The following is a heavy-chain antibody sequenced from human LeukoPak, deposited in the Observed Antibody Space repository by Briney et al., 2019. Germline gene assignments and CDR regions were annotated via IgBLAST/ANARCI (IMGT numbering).Heavy chain of an antibody. Sequence: ASVKVSCKASGYTFTSYHMHWVRQAPGQGLKWMGIINPSGGSTSYAQKFQGRVTMTRDTSTSTVYMELSSLRSEDTAVYYCARELSITMIVVSFDYWGQGTLVTVSS. D-gene: IGHD3-22*01. J-gene: IGHJ4*02. CDR1: GYTFTSYH. V-gene: IGHV1-46*01. CDR2: INPSGGST. CDR3: ARELSITMIVVSFDY.